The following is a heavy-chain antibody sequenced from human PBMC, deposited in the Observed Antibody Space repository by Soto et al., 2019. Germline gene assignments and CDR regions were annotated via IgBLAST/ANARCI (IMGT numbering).Heavy chain of an antibody. D-gene: IGHD3-3*01. CDR2: IYYSGST. Sequence: SETLSLTCTVSGGSISSYYWSWIRQPPGKGLEWIGYIYYSGSTNYNPSLKSRVTISVDTSKNQLSLKLSSVTAADTAVYYCARVRYYDFWSDYSENYYYYYYMDVWGKGTTVTVSS. V-gene: IGHV4-59*01. CDR3: ARVRYYDFWSDYSENYYYYYYMDV. CDR1: GGSISSYY. J-gene: IGHJ6*03.